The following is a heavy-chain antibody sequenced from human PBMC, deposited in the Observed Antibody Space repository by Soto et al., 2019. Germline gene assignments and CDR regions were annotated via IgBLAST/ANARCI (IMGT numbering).Heavy chain of an antibody. V-gene: IGHV1-18*01. CDR3: SRFIMVGGWFDPNYYHGMDV. D-gene: IGHD6-19*01. CDR2: ISGYNGNT. CDR1: GYTFSNYG. Sequence: QVQLVQSGAEVKKPGASVTVSCKTSGYTFSNYGINWVRQAPGQGLEWMGWISGYNGNTNYAQTVQGRVTMTTDTDTGTVYMELRSLKYDDASIYYCSRFIMVGGWFDPNYYHGMDVWGQGTKVTVSS. J-gene: IGHJ6*02.